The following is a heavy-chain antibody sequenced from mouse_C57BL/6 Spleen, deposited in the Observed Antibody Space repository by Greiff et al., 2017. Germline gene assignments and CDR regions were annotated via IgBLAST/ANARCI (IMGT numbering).Heavy chain of an antibody. V-gene: IGHV1-55*01. J-gene: IGHJ3*01. CDR1: GYTFTSYW. Sequence: QVHVKQPGAELVKPGASVKISCKASGYTFTSYWITWVKQRPGQGLEWIGDIYPGSGSTNYNEKFKSKATLTVDTSSSTAYMQLSSLTSEDSAVYYCARTGVYDVGFAYWGQGTLVTVSA. D-gene: IGHD2-12*01. CDR2: IYPGSGST. CDR3: ARTGVYDVGFAY.